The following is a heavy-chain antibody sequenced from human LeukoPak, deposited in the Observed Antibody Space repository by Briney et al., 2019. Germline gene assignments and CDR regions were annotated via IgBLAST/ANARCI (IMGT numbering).Heavy chain of an antibody. CDR1: GFIFSSYA. V-gene: IGHV3-23*01. Sequence: GGSLRLSCAASGFIFSSYAMSWVRQAPGKGLEWVSAISGSGGSTYYADSVKGRFTISRDNAKNSLYLQMNSLRAEDTAVYYCARDPGGWVFDYWGQGTLVTVSS. CDR3: ARDPGGWVFDY. J-gene: IGHJ4*02. D-gene: IGHD4-23*01. CDR2: ISGSGGST.